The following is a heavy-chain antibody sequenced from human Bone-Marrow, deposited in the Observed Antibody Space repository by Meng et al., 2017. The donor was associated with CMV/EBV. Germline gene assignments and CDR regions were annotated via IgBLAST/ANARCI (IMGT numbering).Heavy chain of an antibody. CDR3: ARYYDFWSGYKNNWFDP. CDR2: INHNGST. J-gene: IGHJ5*02. D-gene: IGHD3-3*01. V-gene: IGHV4-34*01. CDR1: GGSFSGYY. Sequence: SETLSLTCAVYGGSFSGYYWSWIRQPPGKGLEWIGEINHNGSTNYNPSLKSRVTISVDTSKNQFPLKLSSVTAADTAVYYCARYYDFWSGYKNNWFDPWAQGTLVTVSS.